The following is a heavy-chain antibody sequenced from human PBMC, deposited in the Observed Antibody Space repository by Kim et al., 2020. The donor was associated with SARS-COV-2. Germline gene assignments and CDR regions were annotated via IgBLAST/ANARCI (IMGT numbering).Heavy chain of an antibody. V-gene: IGHV3-21*01. D-gene: IGHD6-6*01. CDR2: ISSSSSYI. CDR3: ARDQYSRLTHYYGMDA. Sequence: GGSLRLSCAASGFTFSSYSMNWVRQAPGKGLEWVSSISSSSSYIYYADSVKGRFTISRDNAKNSLYLQMNSLRAEDTAVYYCARDQYSRLTHYYGMDAWGQGTTVTVSS. CDR1: GFTFSSYS. J-gene: IGHJ6*02.